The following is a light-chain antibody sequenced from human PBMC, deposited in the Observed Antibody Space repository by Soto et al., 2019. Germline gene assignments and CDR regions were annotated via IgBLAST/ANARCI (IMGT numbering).Light chain of an antibody. CDR3: QQYGSSGT. V-gene: IGKV3-20*01. J-gene: IGKJ1*01. Sequence: EIVLTQSPGTRSLSPGERATLSCRASQSVSNNYIAWYQQKPGQAPRLLIYGASNRATGIPDRFSGSGSGTDFTLTISRLEPEDFAVYYCQQYGSSGTFGQGTKVDIK. CDR2: GAS. CDR1: QSVSNNY.